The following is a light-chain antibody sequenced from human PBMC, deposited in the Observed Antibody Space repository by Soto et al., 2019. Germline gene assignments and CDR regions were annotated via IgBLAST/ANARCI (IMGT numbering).Light chain of an antibody. V-gene: IGLV2-14*01. Sequence: QSALTQPASVSESPGQSITIYCTGTSSDIGVYNYVSWYQQHPGKAPKLMIYEGDKRPSGVSNRFSGSKSGNTASLTISGLQAEDEADYYCASFTSSSSFDIFGGGTKLTVL. CDR2: EGD. CDR3: ASFTSSSSFDI. J-gene: IGLJ2*01. CDR1: SSDIGVYNY.